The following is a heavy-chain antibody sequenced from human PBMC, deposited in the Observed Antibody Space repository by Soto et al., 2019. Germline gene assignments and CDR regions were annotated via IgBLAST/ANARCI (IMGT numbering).Heavy chain of an antibody. J-gene: IGHJ6*02. Sequence: QVQLVESGGGVVQPGRSLRLSCAASGFTFSSYGMHWVRQAPGKGLEWVAVISYDGSNKYYADSVKGRFTISRDNSKNTLNLQMNSLRAEDTAVYYCAKEDGSGGSCYSDYYYGMDVWGQGTTVTVSS. D-gene: IGHD2-15*01. CDR3: AKEDGSGGSCYSDYYYGMDV. CDR1: GFTFSSYG. CDR2: ISYDGSNK. V-gene: IGHV3-30*18.